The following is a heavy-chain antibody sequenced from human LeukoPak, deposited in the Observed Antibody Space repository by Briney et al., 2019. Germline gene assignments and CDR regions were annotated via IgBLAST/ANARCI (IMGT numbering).Heavy chain of an antibody. CDR3: ASTSYGYTEYFQH. V-gene: IGHV4-59*08. D-gene: IGHD5-18*01. CDR1: GGSISSYY. Sequence: SETLSLTCTVSGGSISSYYWSWIRQPPGKGLEWIGYIYYSGSTNYNPSLKSRVTISVDTSKNQFSLKLSSVTAAGTAVYYCASTSYGYTEYFQHWGQGTLVTVSS. CDR2: IYYSGST. J-gene: IGHJ1*01.